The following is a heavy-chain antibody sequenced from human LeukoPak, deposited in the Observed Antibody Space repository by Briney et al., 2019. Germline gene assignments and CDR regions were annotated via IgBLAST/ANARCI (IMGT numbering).Heavy chain of an antibody. CDR3: AKDPNYDFWSGRKNWFDP. CDR1: GFTFSSYA. J-gene: IGHJ5*02. Sequence: GGSLRLSCAASGFTFSSYAMSWVRQAPGKGLEWASAISGSGGSTYYADSVKGRFTISRDNSKNTLYLQMNSLRAEDTAVYYCAKDPNYDFWSGRKNWFDPWGQGTLVTVSS. V-gene: IGHV3-23*01. CDR2: ISGSGGST. D-gene: IGHD3-3*01.